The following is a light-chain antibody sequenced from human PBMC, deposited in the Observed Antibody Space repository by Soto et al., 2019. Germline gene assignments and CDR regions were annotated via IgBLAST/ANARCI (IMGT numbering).Light chain of an antibody. CDR2: EVS. CDR3: TSYGGSNNLV. V-gene: IGLV2-8*01. CDR1: SSDVGGYNY. J-gene: IGLJ2*01. Sequence: QSALTQPPSASGSPGQSVTISCTETSSDVGGYNYVSWYQQHPGKAPKVMIYEVSKRPSGVPDRFSGSKSGNTASLTVSGLQAEDEADYYCTSYGGSNNLVFGGGTKVTVL.